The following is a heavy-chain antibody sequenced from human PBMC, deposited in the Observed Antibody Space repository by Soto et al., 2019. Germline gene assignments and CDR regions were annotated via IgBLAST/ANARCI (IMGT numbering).Heavy chain of an antibody. V-gene: IGHV3-23*01. CDR2: ISGGDGST. D-gene: IGHD3-10*01. CDR1: GFTFGHFA. J-gene: IGHJ4*02. CDR3: AKKYHYGSGSYLYYFAY. Sequence: EVQLLESGGGLVQPGGSLRLSCAASGFTFGHFAMTWVRQAPGKGLEWVSTISGGDGSTYYADSVKGRFTISRDNSKNTLYLQMNSLRAEDTAVYYCAKKYHYGSGSYLYYFAYWGQGTLVTVSS.